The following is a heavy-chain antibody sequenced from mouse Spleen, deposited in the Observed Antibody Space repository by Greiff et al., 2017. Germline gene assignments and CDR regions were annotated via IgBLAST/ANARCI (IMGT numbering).Heavy chain of an antibody. D-gene: IGHD3-2*02. CDR3: VREAFYWYFDV. CDR1: GFSFNTYA. V-gene: IGHV10-1*01. J-gene: IGHJ1*03. Sequence: EVHLVESGGGLVQPKGSLKLSCAASGFSFNTYAMNWVRQAPGKGLEWVARIRSKSNNYATYYADSVKDRFTISRDDSESMLYLQMNNLKTEDTAMYYCVREAFYWYFDVWGTGTTVTVSS. CDR2: IRSKSNNYAT.